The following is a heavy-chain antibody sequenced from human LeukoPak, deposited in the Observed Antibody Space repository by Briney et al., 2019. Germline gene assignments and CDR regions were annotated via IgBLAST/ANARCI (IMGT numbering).Heavy chain of an antibody. CDR2: INPQDGGT. CDR3: ARESPYSSSWFDN. CDR1: GYTLTDYY. V-gene: IGHV1-2*02. Sequence: ASVKVSCTASGYTLTDYYLHWVRQAPGQGLEWMGWINPQDGGTNYAQMFRGRLTMTTDTTITTPSMDLHSLRSDDTAVYYCARESPYSSSWFDNWGQGTLVTVSS. D-gene: IGHD6-13*01. J-gene: IGHJ4*02.